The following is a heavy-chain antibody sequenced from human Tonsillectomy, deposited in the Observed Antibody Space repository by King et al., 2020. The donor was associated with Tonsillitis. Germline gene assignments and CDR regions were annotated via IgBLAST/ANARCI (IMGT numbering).Heavy chain of an antibody. V-gene: IGHV1-2*02. CDR3: ARVVLSTMIFSGYDRGDTFDI. CDR2: INPNNGGT. D-gene: IGHD3/OR15-3a*01. Sequence: QVQLVESGAEVKKPGASVKVSCKASGYTFTDYYLHWVRQAPGQGLEWMGWINPNNGGTNYAQKFQGRVTMTRDTSITTAFMELSRRRSDDTAMYYCARVVLSTMIFSGYDRGDTFDIWGQGTMVIVSS. J-gene: IGHJ3*02. CDR1: GYTFTDYY.